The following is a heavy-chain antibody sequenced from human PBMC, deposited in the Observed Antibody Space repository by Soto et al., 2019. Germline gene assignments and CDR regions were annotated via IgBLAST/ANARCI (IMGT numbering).Heavy chain of an antibody. D-gene: IGHD5-18*01. CDR1: GGSIGSSSYY. Sequence: SETLSLTCTVSGGSIGSSSYYWGWIRQPPGKGLEWIGYIYYSGSTNYNPSLKSRVTISVDTSKNQFSLKLSSVTAADTAVYYCARVKGKLWMKIDYWGQGTLVTVSS. V-gene: IGHV4-61*05. CDR3: ARVKGKLWMKIDY. CDR2: IYYSGST. J-gene: IGHJ4*02.